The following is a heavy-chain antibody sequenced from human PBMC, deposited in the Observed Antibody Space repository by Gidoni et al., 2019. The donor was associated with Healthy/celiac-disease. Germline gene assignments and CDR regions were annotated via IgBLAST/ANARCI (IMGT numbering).Heavy chain of an antibody. Sequence: EVQLLESGGGLVQPGGSLSLSCAASGFTFSSYAMSWVRQAPGKGLEWVSAISGSGGSTYYADSVKGRFTISRDNSKNTLYLQMNSLRAEDTAVYYCAKDRVVVPAAIANWFDPWGQGTLVTVSS. CDR2: ISGSGGST. CDR1: GFTFSSYA. J-gene: IGHJ5*02. CDR3: AKDRVVVPAAIANWFDP. V-gene: IGHV3-23*01. D-gene: IGHD2-2*02.